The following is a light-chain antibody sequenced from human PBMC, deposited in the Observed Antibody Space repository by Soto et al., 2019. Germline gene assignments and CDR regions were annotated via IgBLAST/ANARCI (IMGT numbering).Light chain of an antibody. Sequence: QSALTQPASVSWSPGQSITISCTGTISDVGVYNYVSWYQQHPGKAPKLMIYEVSNRPSGVSNRFSGSKSGNTASLTISGLQAADDAAYYCRSYTSTSTYILGTGIKCTVL. J-gene: IGLJ1*01. CDR3: RSYTSTSTYI. CDR1: ISDVGVYNY. V-gene: IGLV2-14*01. CDR2: EVS.